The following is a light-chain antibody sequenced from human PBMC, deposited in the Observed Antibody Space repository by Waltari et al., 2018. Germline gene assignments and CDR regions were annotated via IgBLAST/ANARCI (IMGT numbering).Light chain of an antibody. CDR3: QVWDNRSDHKI. Sequence: SYVLTQPPSVSVAPGGTARITCGADNIASKSVHWYPQKPGQAPFLVLYSDIDRPSGSPERFSGSSSGNTATLTISRVEAGDEAAYYCQVWDNRSDHKILGGGTKLTVL. V-gene: IGLV3-21*04. CDR2: SDI. CDR1: NIASKS. J-gene: IGLJ2*01.